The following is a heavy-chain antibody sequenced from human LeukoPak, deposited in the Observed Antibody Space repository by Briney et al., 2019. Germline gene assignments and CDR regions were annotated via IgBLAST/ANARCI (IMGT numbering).Heavy chain of an antibody. CDR2: IYSGGST. CDR1: GFTVSSNY. J-gene: IGHJ3*01. CDR3: ARPAYTAAYDL. Sequence: GGSLRLSCAASGFTVSSNYMSWVRQAPGKGLEWVSVIYSGGSTYYADSVKGRFTISRDNAKNSLYLQMNSLRAEDTAVYYCARPAYTAAYDLWGQGTMVTVSS. V-gene: IGHV3-53*01. D-gene: IGHD3-16*01.